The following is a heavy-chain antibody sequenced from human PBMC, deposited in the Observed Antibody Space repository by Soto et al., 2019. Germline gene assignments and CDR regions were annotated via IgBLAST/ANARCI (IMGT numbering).Heavy chain of an antibody. CDR2: IIPILGIA. D-gene: IGHD2-2*01. J-gene: IGHJ6*02. V-gene: IGHV1-69*02. CDR3: AKGASMIVPDGMDA. Sequence: GASVKVSCKASGGTFGSYTISWVRQAPGRGLEWMGRIIPILGIANYAQKFQGRVTITADKSTSTAYMELSSLRSEDTAVYYCAKGASMIVPDGMDAWGQGTTVTVSS. CDR1: GGTFGSYT.